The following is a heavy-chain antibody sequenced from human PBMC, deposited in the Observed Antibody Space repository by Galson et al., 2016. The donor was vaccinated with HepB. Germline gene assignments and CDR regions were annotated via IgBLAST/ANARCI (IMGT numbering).Heavy chain of an antibody. J-gene: IGHJ4*02. V-gene: IGHV4-61*02. CDR1: GDSIISDSYHY. Sequence: TLSLTCTVSGDSIISDSYHYWSWIRQPVGKGLEWVGLIYTTGSTNYNPSLKSRVTIYVDTSKNQFSLRVTSVTAADTAVYYCARPTWGSGSYIAYWGQGILVTVSS. D-gene: IGHD2-15*01. CDR2: IYTTGST. CDR3: ARPTWGSGSYIAY.